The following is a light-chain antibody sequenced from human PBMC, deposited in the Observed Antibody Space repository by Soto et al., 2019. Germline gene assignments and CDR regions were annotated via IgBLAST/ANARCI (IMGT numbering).Light chain of an antibody. CDR3: QQYGSS. Sequence: EIVLTQSPGTLSLSPGEKATHSCRASQSVSSSYLAWYQQKPGQAPRLLIYGASSRATGIPDRFSGSGPGTDFTLTISRLEPEDFAVCYCQQYGSSFGQGTKVDIK. CDR2: GAS. V-gene: IGKV3-20*01. J-gene: IGKJ1*01. CDR1: QSVSSSY.